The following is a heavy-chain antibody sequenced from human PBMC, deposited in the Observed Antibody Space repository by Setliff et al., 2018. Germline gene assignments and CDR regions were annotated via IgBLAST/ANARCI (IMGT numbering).Heavy chain of an antibody. D-gene: IGHD3-3*01. CDR3: ARGYYNFLSGYYTPYYFDY. Sequence: LSLTCTVSGGSIRNYYWSWIRQPPGKGLEWSGYIYYSGNTNYNPSLKSRVTISVDTSKNQFSPKLSSVTAADTAVYFCARGYYNFLSGYYTPYYFDYWGQGTLVTVSS. CDR2: IYYSGNT. V-gene: IGHV4-59*01. J-gene: IGHJ4*02. CDR1: GGSIRNYY.